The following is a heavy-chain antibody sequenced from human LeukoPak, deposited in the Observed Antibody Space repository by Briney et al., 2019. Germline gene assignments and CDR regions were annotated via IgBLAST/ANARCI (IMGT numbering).Heavy chain of an antibody. D-gene: IGHD3-10*01. CDR2: INPSGGST. CDR3: ARDSPLRGHYYYYMDV. J-gene: IGHJ6*03. V-gene: IGHV1-46*01. CDR1: GYTFTSYY. Sequence: ASVKVSCKASGYTFTSYYMHWVRLAPGQGLEWMGIINPSGGSTSYAQKFQGRVTMTRDMSTSTVYMELSSLRSEDTAVYYCARDSPLRGHYYYYMDVWGKGTTVTVSS.